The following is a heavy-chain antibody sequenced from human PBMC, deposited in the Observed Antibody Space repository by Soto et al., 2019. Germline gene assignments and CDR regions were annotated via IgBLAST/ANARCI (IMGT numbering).Heavy chain of an antibody. J-gene: IGHJ6*02. D-gene: IGHD6-19*01. CDR1: GYTFTSYG. V-gene: IGHV1-18*01. Sequence: QVQLVQSGAEVKKPGASVKVSCKASGYTFTSYGISWVRQAPGQGLEWMGWTSAYNGNTNYAQKLQGRVTMTTDTXTCXAYMELRSLRSDDTAVYYCARRQWLVGGYYYGMDVWGQGTTVTVSS. CDR2: TSAYNGNT. CDR3: ARRQWLVGGYYYGMDV.